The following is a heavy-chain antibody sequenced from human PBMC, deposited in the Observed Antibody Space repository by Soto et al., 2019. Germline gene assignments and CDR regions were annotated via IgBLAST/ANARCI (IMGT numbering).Heavy chain of an antibody. CDR1: GGSISSYY. D-gene: IGHD3-10*01. CDR3: ARRYGSAFDI. V-gene: IGHV4-59*01. CDR2: IYYSGST. Sequence: SETLSLTRTVSGGSISSYYWSWIRQPPGKGLEWIGYIYYSGSTNYNPSLKSRVTISVDTSKNQFSLKLSSVTAADTAVYYCARRYGSAFDIWGQGTMVTVSS. J-gene: IGHJ3*02.